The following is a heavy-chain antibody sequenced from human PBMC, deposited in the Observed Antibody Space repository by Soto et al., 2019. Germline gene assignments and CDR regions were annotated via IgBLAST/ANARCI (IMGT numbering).Heavy chain of an antibody. CDR3: AKDIGAYYYDSSGYWAFDI. J-gene: IGHJ3*02. D-gene: IGHD3-22*01. V-gene: IGHV3-72*01. CDR2: SRNRVNNFST. Sequence: GGSLRLSCTVSAVSEFSFSDQYMDWVRQAPGKGLEWVGRSRNRVNNFSTAYAASVQGRFTISRDESKNTVYLQMHSLKTDDTAVYYCAKDIGAYYYDSSGYWAFDIWGQGTMVTVSS. CDR1: EFSFSDQY.